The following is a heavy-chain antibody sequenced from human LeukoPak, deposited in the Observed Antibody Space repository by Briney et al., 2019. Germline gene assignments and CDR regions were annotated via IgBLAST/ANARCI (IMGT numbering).Heavy chain of an antibody. CDR1: GFTFSSYA. J-gene: IGHJ4*02. D-gene: IGHD1-26*01. V-gene: IGHV3-30*04. CDR2: ISYDGSNK. Sequence: GGSLRLSCAASGFTFSSYAMHWVRQAPGKGLEWVAVISYDGSNKYYADSVKGRFTISRDNSKNTLYLQMNSLKTEDTAVYYCATMGATLPNDYWDQGTLVTVSS. CDR3: ATMGATLPNDY.